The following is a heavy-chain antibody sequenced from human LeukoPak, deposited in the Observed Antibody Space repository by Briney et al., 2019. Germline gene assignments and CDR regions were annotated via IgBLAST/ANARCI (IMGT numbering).Heavy chain of an antibody. CDR3: AAAYDILTGYHRYYFDH. J-gene: IGHJ4*02. Sequence: GASVKVSCKASGFTFTSSAVQWVRQARGQRLEWIGWIVVGSGNTNYAQKFQERVTITRDMSTSTAYMELSSLRSEDTAVYYCAAAYDILTGYHRYYFDHWGQGTLVTVSS. CDR1: GFTFTSSA. V-gene: IGHV1-58*01. CDR2: IVVGSGNT. D-gene: IGHD3-9*01.